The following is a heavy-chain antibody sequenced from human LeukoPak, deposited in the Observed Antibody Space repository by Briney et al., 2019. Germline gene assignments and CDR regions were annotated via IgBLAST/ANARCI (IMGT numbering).Heavy chain of an antibody. J-gene: IGHJ4*02. V-gene: IGHV3-48*03. Sequence: PGGSLRLSCAASGFTFSSYEMNWVRQAPGKGLEWVSYISSSGSTIYYADSVKGRFTISRDNAKNSLYLQMNSLRAEDTAVYYCARPYYYDSSGSPIRYCGQGTLVTVSS. CDR2: ISSSGSTI. CDR1: GFTFSSYE. CDR3: ARPYYYDSSGSPIRY. D-gene: IGHD3-22*01.